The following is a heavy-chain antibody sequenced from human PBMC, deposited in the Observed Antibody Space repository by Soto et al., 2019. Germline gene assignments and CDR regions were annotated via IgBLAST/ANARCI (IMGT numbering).Heavy chain of an antibody. CDR2: ISSSSSYI. CDR3: ARAGGIAAPFDY. V-gene: IGHV3-21*01. D-gene: IGHD6-13*01. J-gene: IGHJ4*02. CDR1: GFTFSSYS. Sequence: AGGSLRLSCAASGFTFSSYSMNWVRQAPGKGLEWVSSISSSSSYIYYADSVKGRFTISRDNAKNSLYLQMNSLRAEDTAVYYCARAGGIAAPFDYWGQGTLVTVSS.